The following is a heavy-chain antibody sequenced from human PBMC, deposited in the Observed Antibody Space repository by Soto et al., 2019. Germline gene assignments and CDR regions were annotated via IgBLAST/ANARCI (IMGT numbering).Heavy chain of an antibody. V-gene: IGHV4-34*01. J-gene: IGHJ4*02. D-gene: IGHD6-19*01. CDR3: ARGYPGYSSGWKVVYYFDY. Sequence: SETLSLTCAVYGGSFSGYYWSWIRQPPGKGLEWIGEINHSGSTNYNPSLKSRVTISVDTSKNQFSLKLSSVTAADTAVYYCARGYPGYSSGWKVVYYFDYWGQGTLVTVSS. CDR2: INHSGST. CDR1: GGSFSGYY.